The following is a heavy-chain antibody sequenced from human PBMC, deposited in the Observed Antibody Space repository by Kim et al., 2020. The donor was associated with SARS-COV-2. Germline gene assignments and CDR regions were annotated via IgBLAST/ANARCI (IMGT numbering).Heavy chain of an antibody. CDR3: ARDRSLYSSSSYYYYGMDV. D-gene: IGHD6-6*01. J-gene: IGHJ6*02. Sequence: GRFTISRDNAKNSLYLQMNSLRAEDTAVYYCARDRSLYSSSSYYYYGMDVWGQGTTVTVSS. V-gene: IGHV3-11*06.